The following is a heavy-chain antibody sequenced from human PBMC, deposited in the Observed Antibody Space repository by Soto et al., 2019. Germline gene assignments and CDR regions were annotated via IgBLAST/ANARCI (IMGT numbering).Heavy chain of an antibody. Sequence: EVQLVESGGGLVQPGGSLRLSCAASGFTFSSYEMNWVRQAPGKGLEWVSYISSSGSTIYYADSVKGRFTISRDNAKNSLYLQMNRLRAEATAVYYCARDFDSWGDYWGQGTLVTVSS. CDR3: ARDFDSWGDY. CDR1: GFTFSSYE. J-gene: IGHJ4*02. D-gene: IGHD7-27*01. V-gene: IGHV3-48*03. CDR2: ISSSGSTI.